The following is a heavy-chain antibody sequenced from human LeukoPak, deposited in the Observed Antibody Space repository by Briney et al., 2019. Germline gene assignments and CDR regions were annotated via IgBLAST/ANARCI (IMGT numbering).Heavy chain of an antibody. CDR3: ASQQRVDYDFWSGHHYFDY. CDR1: GGTFSSYA. J-gene: IGHJ4*02. Sequence: SVKVSCKASGGTFSSYAISWVRQPPGQGLEWMGGIIPIFGTANYAQKFQGRVTITTDESTSTAYMELSSLRSEDTAVYYCASQQRVDYDFWSGHHYFDYWGQGTLVTVSS. D-gene: IGHD3-3*01. CDR2: IIPIFGTA. V-gene: IGHV1-69*05.